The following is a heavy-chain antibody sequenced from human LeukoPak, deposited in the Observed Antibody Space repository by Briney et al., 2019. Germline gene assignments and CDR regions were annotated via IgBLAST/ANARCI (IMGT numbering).Heavy chain of an antibody. V-gene: IGHV4-30-4*08. CDR3: ARAIGLGSSDRYYFDY. CDR1: AGSISSGDYY. CDR2: IYYSGST. D-gene: IGHD6-13*01. J-gene: IGHJ4*02. Sequence: PSQTLSLTCTVSAGSISSGDYYWSWIRQPPGKGLEWIGYIYYSGSTYYNPSLKSRVTISVDTSKNQFSLKLSSVTAADTAVYYCARAIGLGSSDRYYFDYWGQGTLVTVSS.